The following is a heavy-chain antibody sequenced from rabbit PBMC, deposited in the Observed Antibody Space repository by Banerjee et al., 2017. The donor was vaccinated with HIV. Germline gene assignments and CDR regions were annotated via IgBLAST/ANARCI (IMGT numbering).Heavy chain of an antibody. CDR1: GIDFSTSTV. CDR3: ARDPYGDTTGYTSFNL. D-gene: IGHD7-1*01. CDR2: IYTSSGST. J-gene: IGHJ4*01. Sequence: QEQLVESGGGLVQPEGSLTLTCKASGIDFSTSTVSWVRQAPGKGLEWIGTIYTSSGSTYYASWAKGQFTISKTSSTTVTLQMTSLTAADTATYFCARDPYGDTTGYTSFNLWGPGTLVTVS. V-gene: IGHV1S45*01.